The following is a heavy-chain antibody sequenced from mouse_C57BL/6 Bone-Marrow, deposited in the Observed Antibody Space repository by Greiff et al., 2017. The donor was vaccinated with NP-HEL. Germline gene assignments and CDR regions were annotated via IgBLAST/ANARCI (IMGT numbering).Heavy chain of an antibody. J-gene: IGHJ2*01. CDR2: IHPNSGST. Sequence: VQLKQPGAELVKPGASVKLSCKASGYTFTSYWMHWVKQRPGQGLEWIGMIHPNSGSTNYNEKFKSKATLTVDKSSSTAYMQLSSLTSEDSAVYYCARWGLRHFDYWGQGTTLTVSS. CDR3: ARWGLRHFDY. V-gene: IGHV1-64*01. D-gene: IGHD2-4*01. CDR1: GYTFTSYW.